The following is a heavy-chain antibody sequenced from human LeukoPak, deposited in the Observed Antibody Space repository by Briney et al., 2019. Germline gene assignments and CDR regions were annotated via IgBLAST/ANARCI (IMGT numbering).Heavy chain of an antibody. V-gene: IGHV3-30*03. CDR3: ASGGIYYGAAFDF. CDR2: ISYDRSNK. D-gene: IGHD1-26*01. Sequence: PGGSLRLSCAASGFIFSTYDMHWVRQAPGKGLEWVAVISYDRSNKYYADSVKGRFTISRDNSKNTLYLQMNSLRAEDTALYYCASGGIYYGAAFDFWGQGSLVTVS. CDR1: GFIFSTYD. J-gene: IGHJ4*02.